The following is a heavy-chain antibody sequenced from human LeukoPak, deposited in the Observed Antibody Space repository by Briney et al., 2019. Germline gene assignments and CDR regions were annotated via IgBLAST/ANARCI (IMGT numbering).Heavy chain of an antibody. V-gene: IGHV3-66*01. CDR3: ARNREDYYGSGSYHFDY. CDR1: GFTVSSNY. Sequence: GGSLRLSCAASGFTVSSNYMSWVRQAPGKGLEWVSVIYSGGSTYYADSVKGRFTIYRDNSKNTLYLQMNSLRAEDTAVYYCARNREDYYGSGSYHFDYWGQGTLVTVSS. CDR2: IYSGGST. D-gene: IGHD3-10*01. J-gene: IGHJ4*02.